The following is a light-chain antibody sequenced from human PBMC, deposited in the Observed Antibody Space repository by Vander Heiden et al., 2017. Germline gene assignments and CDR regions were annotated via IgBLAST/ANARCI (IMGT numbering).Light chain of an antibody. V-gene: IGKV1-5*03. CDR2: KAS. CDR1: QSISSW. Sequence: DIQMTQHPSTLSASVGDRVTITCRASQSISSWLAWYQQKPGKAPKLLIYKASSLESGVPSRFSGSGSGTEFTLTISSLQPDDFATYYCQQYNSYPWTFGQGTKVEIK. J-gene: IGKJ1*01. CDR3: QQYNSYPWT.